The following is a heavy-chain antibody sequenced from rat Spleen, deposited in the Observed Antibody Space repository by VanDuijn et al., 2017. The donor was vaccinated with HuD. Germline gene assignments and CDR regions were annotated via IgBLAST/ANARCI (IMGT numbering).Heavy chain of an antibody. J-gene: IGHJ3*01. Sequence: EVQLVESGGGLVQPGRSLKLSCAASGFTFNNYGMHWIRQAPTKGLEWVATISYGDSFGHSSTYYRDSVKVRFTISRDNTRSTQFLQMDSLRSEDTATYYCARQDTSGYSNWFTYWGQGTLVTVSS. CDR3: ARQDTSGYSNWFTY. V-gene: IGHV5-29*01. CDR2: ISYGDSFGHSST. CDR1: GFTFNNYG. D-gene: IGHD4-3*01.